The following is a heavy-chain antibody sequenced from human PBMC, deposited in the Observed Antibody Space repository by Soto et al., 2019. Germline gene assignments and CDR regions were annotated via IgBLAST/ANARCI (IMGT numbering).Heavy chain of an antibody. V-gene: IGHV1-18*01. CDR1: GYTFTSYG. Sequence: QVQLVQSGAEVKKPGASVKVSCKASGYTFTSYGISWVRQAPGQGLECMGWISAYNGNTNYAQKLQGRVTMTTDTSTCAAYVELRSLRSDDTAVYYCARVVIYCTNGVCSINWFDPWGQGSLVTVSS. D-gene: IGHD2-8*01. CDR2: ISAYNGNT. J-gene: IGHJ5*02. CDR3: ARVVIYCTNGVCSINWFDP.